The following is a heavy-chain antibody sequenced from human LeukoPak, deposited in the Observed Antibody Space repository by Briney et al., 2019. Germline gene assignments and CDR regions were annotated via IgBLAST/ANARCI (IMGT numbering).Heavy chain of an antibody. CDR3: ARRSSSWYARWFDP. V-gene: IGHV4-39*07. D-gene: IGHD6-13*01. J-gene: IGHJ5*02. Sequence: SETLSLTCTVSGGSISSSSYYWGWIRQPPGKGLEWIGNIYYSGSTYYNPSLESRVTMSLDTSKNQFSLKLSSVTAADTAVYYCARRSSSWYARWFDPWGQGTLVTVSS. CDR1: GGSISSSSYY. CDR2: IYYSGST.